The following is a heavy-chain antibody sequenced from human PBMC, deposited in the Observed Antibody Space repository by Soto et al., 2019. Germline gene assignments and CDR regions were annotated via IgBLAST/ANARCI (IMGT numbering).Heavy chain of an antibody. CDR2: ISGSGGGT. CDR3: SKLYYYGSGRGYFDY. Sequence: EVQLLESGGGLVQPGGSLRLSCAASGFTFGNYGMSWVRQAPGKGLEWVSVISGSGGGTYYADSVKGRFTISRDNSKSTLYLQMSSLPAEDTAVYYCSKLYYYGSGRGYFDYWGQGTLVNGSS. D-gene: IGHD3-10*01. J-gene: IGHJ4*02. V-gene: IGHV3-23*01. CDR1: GFTFGNYG.